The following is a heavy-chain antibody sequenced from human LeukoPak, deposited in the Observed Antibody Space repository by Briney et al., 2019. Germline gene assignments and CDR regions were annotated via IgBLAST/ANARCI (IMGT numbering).Heavy chain of an antibody. CDR3: ARVDTGYASSWFGGLWFDY. J-gene: IGHJ4*02. CDR1: GFTFSSYW. D-gene: IGHD6-13*01. V-gene: IGHV3-7*04. CDR2: IKQDGSEK. Sequence: GGSLRLSCAASGFTFSSYWMDWVRQAPGKGLEWVANIKQDGSEKYYVDSVKGRFTISRDNAKNSLYLQMNSLRAEDTAVYYCARVDTGYASSWFGGLWFDYWGQGTLVTVSS.